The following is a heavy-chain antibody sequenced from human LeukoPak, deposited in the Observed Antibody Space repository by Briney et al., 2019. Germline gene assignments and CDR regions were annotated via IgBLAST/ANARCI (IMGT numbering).Heavy chain of an antibody. CDR3: ATETGNFYFYS. V-gene: IGHV1-24*01. J-gene: IGHJ4*02. CDR2: FDPEDDEI. CDR1: GYTLTELS. D-gene: IGHD1-7*01. Sequence: ASAKVSCKVSGYTLTELSMHWVRQAPGKGLEWMGGFDPEDDEIIYAQRFQGRVTMTEDASTDTAYMELRSLRSEDTAVYYCATETGNFYFYSWGQGTLVTVSS.